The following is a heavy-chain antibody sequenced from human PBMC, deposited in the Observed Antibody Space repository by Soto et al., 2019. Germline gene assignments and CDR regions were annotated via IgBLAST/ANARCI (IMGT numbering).Heavy chain of an antibody. D-gene: IGHD5-18*01. J-gene: IGHJ6*02. CDR1: GGAISIYY. CDR3: ARTGGRDSSGYYFFVMDV. CDR2: IYNSGSS. V-gene: IGHV4-59*01. Sequence: LSLTCTVSGGAISIYYWSWIRQAPGEGLEWIGYIYNSGSSNYNPSLKSRVNITLDTPKNQFSLKLSSVTAADTAVYYCARTGGRDSSGYYFFVMDVWGPGATVTDSS.